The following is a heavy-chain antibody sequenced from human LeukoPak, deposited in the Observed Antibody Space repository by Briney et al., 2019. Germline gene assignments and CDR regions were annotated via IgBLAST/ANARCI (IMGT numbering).Heavy chain of an antibody. CDR1: GYTFTSYD. D-gene: IGHD2-8*01. CDR3: ARGKVVLMVYAMDY. Sequence: ASVKVSCKASGYTFTSYDINWVRQATGQGLEWMGWMNPNSGNTGYAQKFQGRVTITRNTSICTAYMELSSLRSEDTAVYYCARGKVVLMVYAMDYWGQGTLVTVSS. V-gene: IGHV1-8*03. CDR2: MNPNSGNT. J-gene: IGHJ4*02.